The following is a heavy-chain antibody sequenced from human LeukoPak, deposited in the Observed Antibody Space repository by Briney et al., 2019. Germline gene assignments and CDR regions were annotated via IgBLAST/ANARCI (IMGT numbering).Heavy chain of an antibody. CDR2: IYYSGST. V-gene: IGHV4-31*03. J-gene: IGHJ6*02. CDR1: GGSISSGGYY. D-gene: IGHD2-15*01. CDR3: ARDRKEYCSGGSCLDGTGGYYYYYGMDV. Sequence: SSETLSLTCTVSGGSISSGGYYWSWIRQHPGKGLEWIGYIYYSGSTYYNPSLKSRVTISVDTSKNQFSLKLSSVTAADTAVYYCARDRKEYCSGGSCLDGTGGYYYYYGMDVWGQGTTVTVSS.